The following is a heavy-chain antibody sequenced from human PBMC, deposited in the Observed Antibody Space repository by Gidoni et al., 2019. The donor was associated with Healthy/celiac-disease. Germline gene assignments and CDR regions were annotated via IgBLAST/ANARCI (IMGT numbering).Heavy chain of an antibody. V-gene: IGHV3-49*04. D-gene: IGHD6-19*01. CDR2: IRSKAYGGTT. CDR1: GFTFGDYA. J-gene: IGHJ6*02. Sequence: EVQLVESGGGLVQPGRYLRLSCTASGFTFGDYAMSWVRQAPGKGLEWVGFIRSKAYGGTTEYAASVKGRFTISRDDSKSIAYLQMNSLKTEDIAVYYCTRDMVVAGFAYYYYGMDVWGQGNTVTVSS. CDR3: TRDMVVAGFAYYYYGMDV.